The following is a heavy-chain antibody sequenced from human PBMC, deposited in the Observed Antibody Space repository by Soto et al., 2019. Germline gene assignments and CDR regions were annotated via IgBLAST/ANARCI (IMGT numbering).Heavy chain of an antibody. CDR1: GDSISSGNFY. CDR2: IYRSGST. J-gene: IGHJ6*02. V-gene: IGHV4-61*01. D-gene: IGHD3-16*01. Sequence: SETLSLTCIVSGDSISSGNFYWTWIRQPPGKGLECIGKIYRSGSTHYNPSLKSRMSISIDTSKNQFSLRLSSVTAADTAVYYCARAGGGWGRYGLDVWGQGTTVPVSS. CDR3: ARAGGGWGRYGLDV.